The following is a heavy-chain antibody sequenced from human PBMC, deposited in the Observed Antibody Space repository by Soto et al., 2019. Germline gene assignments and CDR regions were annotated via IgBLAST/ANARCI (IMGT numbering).Heavy chain of an antibody. CDR3: AADYLRHNSLNGYYYSYGMDV. V-gene: IGHV3-23*01. D-gene: IGHD4-17*01. Sequence: VHLLESGGGFVQPGGSLRLSCAASGITFSTYAMSWVRRAPGKGLEWVSTIGSNGADKQYADFVKGRFTVSRDSSKSKLSLQINSLRAEDTAVYYCAADYLRHNSLNGYYYSYGMDVWGQGTTVTVSS. CDR2: IGSNGADK. J-gene: IGHJ6*02. CDR1: GITFSTYA.